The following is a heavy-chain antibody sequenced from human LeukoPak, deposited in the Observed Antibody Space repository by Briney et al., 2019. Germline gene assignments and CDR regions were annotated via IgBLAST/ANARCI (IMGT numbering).Heavy chain of an antibody. Sequence: GASVKVSCKASGYTFTSYGISWVRQAPGQGLEWMGWISAYNGNTNYAQKLQGRATMTTDTSTSTAHMELRSLRSDDTAVYYCARNQVDTAMALIDYWGQGTLVTVSS. J-gene: IGHJ4*02. CDR2: ISAYNGNT. D-gene: IGHD5-18*01. CDR1: GYTFTSYG. V-gene: IGHV1-18*01. CDR3: ARNQVDTAMALIDY.